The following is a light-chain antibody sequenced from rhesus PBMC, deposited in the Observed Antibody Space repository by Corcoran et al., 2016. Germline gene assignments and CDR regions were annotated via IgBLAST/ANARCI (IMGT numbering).Light chain of an antibody. V-gene: IGKV1S9*01. J-gene: IGKJ4*01. CDR3: QQGYSYPLT. CDR2: RAS. Sequence: DIQMTQSPSSLSASVGDRVTITCQASQSLSNYLNWYQQNPGKIPKLLLYRASSLKSGIPSRFSGSGSGTDFTLTISSLQPEDFATYYCQQGYSYPLTFGGGTKVELK. CDR1: QSLSNY.